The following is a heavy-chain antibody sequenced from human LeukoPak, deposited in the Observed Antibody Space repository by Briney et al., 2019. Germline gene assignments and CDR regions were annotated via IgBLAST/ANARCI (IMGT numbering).Heavy chain of an antibody. Sequence: GESLKISCKGSGYSFTNYWIGWVRQMPGKGLEWMGIIYPGDSDTRYSPSFQGQVTFSADKSISTAYLQWSSLKASDTAMYYCARQGWNSGYDDYFDYWGQGTLVTVSS. CDR1: GYSFTNYW. CDR2: IYPGDSDT. D-gene: IGHD5-12*01. V-gene: IGHV5-51*01. CDR3: ARQGWNSGYDDYFDY. J-gene: IGHJ4*02.